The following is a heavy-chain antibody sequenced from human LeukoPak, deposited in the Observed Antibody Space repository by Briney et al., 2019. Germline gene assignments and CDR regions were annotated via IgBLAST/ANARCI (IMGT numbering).Heavy chain of an antibody. CDR3: ARDSHGAAAAGYGMDV. CDR2: IYYSGST. J-gene: IGHJ6*02. V-gene: IGHV4-59*01. CDR1: GGSISSYY. Sequence: SETLSLTCTVSGGSISSYYWSWIRQPPGKGLEWIGYIYYSGSTNYNPSLKSRVTISVDTSKNQFSLKLSSVTAADTAVYYCARDSHGAAAAGYGMDVWGQGTTVTVSS. D-gene: IGHD4-17*01.